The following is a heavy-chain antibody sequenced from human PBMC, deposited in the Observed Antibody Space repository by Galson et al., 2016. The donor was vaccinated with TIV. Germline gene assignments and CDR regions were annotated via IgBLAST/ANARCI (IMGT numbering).Heavy chain of an antibody. CDR3: AKGQPRAARRFYYMDV. Sequence: SLRLSCAASGFTFQDYAMHWVRQVPGRGLEWVSVISWNSGTTVYADSVKGRFIISRDNAKNSLYLQMNSLTPEDTALYYCAKGQPRAARRFYYMDVWGKGTMVTVSS. J-gene: IGHJ6*03. D-gene: IGHD1-14*01. V-gene: IGHV3-9*01. CDR1: GFTFQDYA. CDR2: ISWNSGTT.